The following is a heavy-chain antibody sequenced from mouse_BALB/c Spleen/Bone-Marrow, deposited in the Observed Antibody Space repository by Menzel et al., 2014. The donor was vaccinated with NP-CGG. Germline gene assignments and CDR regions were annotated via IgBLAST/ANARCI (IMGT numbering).Heavy chain of an antibody. Sequence: VQLQQSGAELVRPGTSVKVSCKASGYAFTIYLIEWIKQRPGQGLERIGVINPGSGGSNYNEKFKGKATLTADKSSSTAYMQLSNLTSDDSAVYFCARLGRDYFDYWGQGTTLTVSS. CDR3: ARLGRDYFDY. CDR1: GYAFTIYL. CDR2: INPGSGGS. V-gene: IGHV1-54*01. D-gene: IGHD4-1*01. J-gene: IGHJ2*01.